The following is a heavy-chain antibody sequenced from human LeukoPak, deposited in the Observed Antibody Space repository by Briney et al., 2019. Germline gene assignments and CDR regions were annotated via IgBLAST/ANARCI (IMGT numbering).Heavy chain of an antibody. V-gene: IGHV1-18*01. CDR1: GYTFTSYG. J-gene: IGHJ4*02. CDR3: ARDSPYCSSTSCYNETPPGY. D-gene: IGHD2-2*02. CDR2: ISAYNGNT. Sequence: GASVNVSCKASGYTFTSYGISWVRQAPGQGLEWMGWISAYNGNTNYAQKLQGRVTMTTDTSTSTAYMELRSLRSDDTAVYYCARDSPYCSSTSCYNETPPGYWGQGTLVTVSS.